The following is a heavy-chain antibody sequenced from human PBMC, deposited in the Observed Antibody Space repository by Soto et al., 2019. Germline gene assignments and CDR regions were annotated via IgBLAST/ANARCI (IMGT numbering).Heavy chain of an antibody. D-gene: IGHD6-6*01. J-gene: IGHJ5*02. CDR1: GFTFSSYA. CDR3: ARPYSSSWFDWFDP. CDR2: ISYDGSNK. Sequence: QVQLVESGGGVVQPGRSLRLSCAASGFTFSSYAMHWVHQAPGKGLEWVAVISYDGSNKYYADSVKGRFTISRDNSKNTLYLQMNSLRAEDTAVYYCARPYSSSWFDWFDPWGQGTLVTVSS. V-gene: IGHV3-30-3*01.